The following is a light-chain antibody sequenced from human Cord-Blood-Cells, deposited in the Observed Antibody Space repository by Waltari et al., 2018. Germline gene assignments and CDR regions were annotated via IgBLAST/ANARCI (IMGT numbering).Light chain of an antibody. Sequence: QSALTQPPSASGSPGQSVTIPCTGTSSDVGGYNYVSWYQQPPGKAPKLRIYEVSKRPSGVPDRFSGSKSGNTASLTVSGLQAEDEADYYCSSYAGSNNYVFGTGTKVTVL. CDR2: EVS. J-gene: IGLJ1*01. V-gene: IGLV2-8*01. CDR1: SSDVGGYNY. CDR3: SSYAGSNNYV.